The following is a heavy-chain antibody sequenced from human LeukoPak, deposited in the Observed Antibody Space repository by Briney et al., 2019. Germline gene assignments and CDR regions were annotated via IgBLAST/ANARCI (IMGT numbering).Heavy chain of an antibody. CDR3: VSQSYYDILTGYHHPYYYYGMDV. CDR2: IYYSGST. J-gene: IGHJ6*02. Sequence: PTETLSLTCTVSGGSISSYYWSWIRQPPGKGLEWIGYIYYSGSTNYNPSLKSRVTISVDTSKNQFSLKLSSVTAADTAVYYCVSQSYYDILTGYHHPYYYYGMDVWGQGTTVTVSS. D-gene: IGHD3-9*01. CDR1: GGSISSYY. V-gene: IGHV4-59*08.